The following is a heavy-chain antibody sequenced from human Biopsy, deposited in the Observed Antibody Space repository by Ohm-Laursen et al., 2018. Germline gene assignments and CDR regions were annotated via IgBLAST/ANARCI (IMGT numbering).Heavy chain of an antibody. J-gene: IGHJ6*02. CDR3: ARATNSTGWPYYYFYGMDV. V-gene: IGHV4-61*01. CDR2: IYYSGST. CDR1: GGSISSGFYY. D-gene: IGHD2/OR15-2a*01. Sequence: GTLSLTCTVSGGSISSGFYYWSWLRQTPGKGLEWIGYIYYSGSTNYNPSLKSRVTISADTSKNQFSLRLNSVTAADTAVYYCARATNSTGWPYYYFYGMDVWGQGTTVTVSS.